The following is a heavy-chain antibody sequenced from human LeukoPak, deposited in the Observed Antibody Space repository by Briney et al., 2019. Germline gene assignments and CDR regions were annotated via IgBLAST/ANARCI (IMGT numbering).Heavy chain of an antibody. V-gene: IGHV3-11*05. CDR1: GFSFSDYY. J-gene: IGHJ5*02. D-gene: IGHD2/OR15-2a*01. CDR3: ARAPFKNWFDP. Sequence: RGSLRLSCAAPGFSFSDYYMSWIRQAPGKGLEWVSYISSSSSYTNYADSVKGRFTISRDNAKNSLYLQMNSLRAEDTAVYYCARAPFKNWFDPWGRGTLVTVSS. CDR2: ISSSSSYT.